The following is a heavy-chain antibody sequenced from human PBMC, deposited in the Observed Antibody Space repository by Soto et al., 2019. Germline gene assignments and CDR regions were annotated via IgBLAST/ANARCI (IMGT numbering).Heavy chain of an antibody. J-gene: IGHJ5*02. CDR2: FDPEDGET. CDR3: ATVDGSGSHYRPESIWFDP. V-gene: IGHV1-24*01. D-gene: IGHD3-10*01. Sequence: ASVKVSCKVSGYTLTELSMHWVRQAPGKGLEWMGGFDPEDGETIYAQKFQGRVTMTEDTSTDTAYMELSSLRSEDTAVYYCATVDGSGSHYRPESIWFDPWAQGTLVTVSS. CDR1: GYTLTELS.